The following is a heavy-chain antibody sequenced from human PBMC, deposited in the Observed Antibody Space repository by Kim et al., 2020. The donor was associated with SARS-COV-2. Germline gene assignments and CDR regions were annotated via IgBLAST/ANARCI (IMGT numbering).Heavy chain of an antibody. CDR2: IYYSGST. J-gene: IGHJ6*02. D-gene: IGHD3-10*01. CDR3: ARDVELPWTAPYSMDV. V-gene: IGHV4-31*03. Sequence: SQTLSLTCTVSSVSISSVGYYWSWIRQHPGKGLEWIGYIYYSGSTYYNPSLKSRVTISVDTSKNQFSLKLNSVTAADTAVYFCARDVELPWTAPYSMDVWGQGTTVTVSS. CDR1: SVSISSVGYY.